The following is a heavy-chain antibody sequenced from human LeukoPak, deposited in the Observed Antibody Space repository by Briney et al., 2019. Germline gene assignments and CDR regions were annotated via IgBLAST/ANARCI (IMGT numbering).Heavy chain of an antibody. V-gene: IGHV1-2*02. Sequence: ASVKVSCKASGYTFTGYYMHWVRQAPGQGLEWMGWINPNSGGTNYAQKFQGRVTMTRDTSISTAYMELSSLTSEDTSVYYCATGKDRSGYYYSLDYWGQGTLVAVSS. CDR1: GYTFTGYY. CDR3: ATGKDRSGYYYSLDY. J-gene: IGHJ4*02. D-gene: IGHD3-22*01. CDR2: INPNSGGT.